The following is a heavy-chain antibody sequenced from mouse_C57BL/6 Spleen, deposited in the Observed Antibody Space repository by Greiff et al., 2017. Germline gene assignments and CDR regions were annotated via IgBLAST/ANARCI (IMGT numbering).Heavy chain of an antibody. V-gene: IGHV3-6*01. CDR1: GYSITSGYY. Sequence: VQLKESGPGLVKPSQSLSLTCSVTGYSITSGYYWNWIRQFPGNKLEWMGYISYDGSNNYNPSLKNRISITRDTSKNQFFLKLNSVTTEDTATYYCARNLWGYWGQGTTLTVSS. D-gene: IGHD6-1*01. CDR3: ARNLWGY. CDR2: ISYDGSN. J-gene: IGHJ2*01.